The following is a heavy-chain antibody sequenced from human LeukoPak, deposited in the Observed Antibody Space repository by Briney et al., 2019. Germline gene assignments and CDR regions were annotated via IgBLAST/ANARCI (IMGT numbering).Heavy chain of an antibody. Sequence: APVKVSFKGSGYTFTHYGIGWVRQAPGQGLEWMGWVSAYNGGTTYAQRFQGRVTMTTDTATTTAYMELGSLSSDDTAVYYCARQWLDWKNDWYSNYYMDGWGKGTTVTVSS. D-gene: IGHD1/OR15-1a*01. CDR3: ARQWLDWKNDWYSNYYMDG. CDR1: GYTFTHYG. V-gene: IGHV1-18*01. CDR2: VSAYNGGT. J-gene: IGHJ6*03.